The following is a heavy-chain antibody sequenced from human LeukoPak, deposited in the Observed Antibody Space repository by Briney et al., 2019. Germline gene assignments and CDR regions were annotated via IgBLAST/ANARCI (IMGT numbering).Heavy chain of an antibody. J-gene: IGHJ4*02. CDR3: ARALIGYYFDY. CDR1: GFTFSSYS. Sequence: GGSLRLSCAASGFTFSSYSMNWVRQAPGKGLEWVSSISTSSSYIHYADSVKGRFTISRDNSKNSLYLQMNSLRAEDTAVYYCARALIGYYFDYWGQGTLVTVSS. CDR2: ISTSSSYI. D-gene: IGHD2-8*01. V-gene: IGHV3-21*06.